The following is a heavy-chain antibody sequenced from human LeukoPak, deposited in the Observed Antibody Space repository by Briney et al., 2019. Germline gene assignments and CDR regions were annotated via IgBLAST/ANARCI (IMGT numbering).Heavy chain of an antibody. CDR2: INSADNVQ. CDR1: GFSLRSSE. V-gene: IGHV3-48*03. D-gene: IGHD2-8*01. CDR3: ARDTVNGPFVISLDL. J-gene: IGHJ5*02. Sequence: GGSLRLSCAASGFSLRSSEMNWVRQAPGKGPEWVAHINSADNVQYYTDSVRGRFTMSRDNAKDLLFPQMNSLRDDDTAVYYCARDTVNGPFVISLDLWGQGVLVTVSS.